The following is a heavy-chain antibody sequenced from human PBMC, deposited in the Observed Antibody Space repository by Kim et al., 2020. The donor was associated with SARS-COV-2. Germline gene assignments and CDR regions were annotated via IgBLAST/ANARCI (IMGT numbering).Heavy chain of an antibody. D-gene: IGHD6-19*01. CDR3: ARDVVIAVAGTSDHRFDY. Sequence: ASVKVSCKASGYTFTSYYMHWVRQAPGQGLEWMGIINPSGGSTSYAQKFQGRVTMTRDTSTSTVYMELSSLRSEDTAVYYCARDVVIAVAGTSDHRFDYWGQGTLVTVSS. CDR2: INPSGGST. J-gene: IGHJ4*02. V-gene: IGHV1-46*01. CDR1: GYTFTSYY.